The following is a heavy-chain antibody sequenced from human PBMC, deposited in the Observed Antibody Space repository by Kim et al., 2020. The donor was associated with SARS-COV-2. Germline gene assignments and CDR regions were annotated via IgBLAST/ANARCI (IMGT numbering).Heavy chain of an antibody. D-gene: IGHD2-15*01. J-gene: IGHJ4*02. CDR3: AKALVFGGKGYFDY. CDR2: IGTRNDT. CDR1: GFTFSNYP. Sequence: GGSLRLSCAASGFTFSNYPMTWVRQAPGKGLEWVSTIGTRNDTYYADSVRGRFTISRDSSKNTLYLQMNSLRVEDTAIYYCAKALVFGGKGYFDYWGQGTLVTVSS. V-gene: IGHV3-23*01.